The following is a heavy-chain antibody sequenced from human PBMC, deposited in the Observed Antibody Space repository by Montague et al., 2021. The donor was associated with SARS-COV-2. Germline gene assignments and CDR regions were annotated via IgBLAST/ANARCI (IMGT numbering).Heavy chain of an antibody. CDR3: ARGFDY. J-gene: IGHJ4*02. V-gene: IGHV4-59*13. CDR1: GGSISSYY. CDR2: ICFSRST. Sequence: SETLSLTCTVSGGSISSYYWCWIRKPQGTGMEWIGFICFSRSTNSNPSLKRRVTISVDTYTNQFSLNLSFVTAAGTALYYCARGFDYWGQGTLVTVSS.